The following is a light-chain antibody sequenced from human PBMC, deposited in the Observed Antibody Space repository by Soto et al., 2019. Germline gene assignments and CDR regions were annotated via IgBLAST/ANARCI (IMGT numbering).Light chain of an antibody. Sequence: EIVLTQSPFTLSLSPGERDTLSCRASQSVSSYLAWYQQKPGQAPRLLIYDASNRATGIPARFSGSGSGTDFTLTISSLEPEDFAVYYCQQRSNWPPWTFGQATKVDIK. CDR3: QQRSNWPPWT. V-gene: IGKV3-11*01. J-gene: IGKJ1*01. CDR1: QSVSSY. CDR2: DAS.